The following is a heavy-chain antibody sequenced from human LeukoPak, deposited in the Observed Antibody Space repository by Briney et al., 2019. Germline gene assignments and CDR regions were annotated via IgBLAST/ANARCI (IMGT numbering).Heavy chain of an antibody. CDR1: GGSISSYY. CDR2: IYYSGST. D-gene: IGHD6-13*01. CDR3: ARCSSSWFYFDY. V-gene: IGHV4-59*01. J-gene: IGHJ4*02. Sequence: SETLSLTCTVSGGSISSYYWSWIRQPPGKGLEWIGYIYYSGSTNYNPSLKSRVTISVDTSKSQFSLKLSSVTAADAAVYYCARCSSSWFYFDYWGQGTLVTVSS.